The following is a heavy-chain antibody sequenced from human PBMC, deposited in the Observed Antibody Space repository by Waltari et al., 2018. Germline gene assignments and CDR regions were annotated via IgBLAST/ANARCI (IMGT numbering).Heavy chain of an antibody. V-gene: IGHV1-3*01. D-gene: IGHD3-10*01. Sequence: QVQLVQSGAEVKKPGASVKVSCKASGYTFTTSTMQWVRQAPGQRPEWMGWIIGGSGDTQYSKKCEGRITITRDTSASIAYLELSSPRSEDTAVYFCGREAREGRAPMAYFDYWGQETLVTVSS. CDR1: GYTFTTST. CDR3: GREAREGRAPMAYFDY. J-gene: IGHJ4*02. CDR2: IIGGSGDT.